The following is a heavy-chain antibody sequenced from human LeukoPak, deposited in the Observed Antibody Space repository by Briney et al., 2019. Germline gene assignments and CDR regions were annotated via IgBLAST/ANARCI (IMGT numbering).Heavy chain of an antibody. V-gene: IGHV3-48*03. CDR3: ARGRGGAARLFDY. J-gene: IGHJ4*02. Sequence: PGGSLRLSCAASGFTFSTYDVNWVRQAPGKGLEWVWYISTSGSTMYYADSVKGRFTISRDNAKNSLYLQMNSLRAEDTGVYYCARGRGGAARLFDYWGQGTLVSVSS. CDR2: ISTSGSTM. D-gene: IGHD6-6*01. CDR1: GFTFSTYD.